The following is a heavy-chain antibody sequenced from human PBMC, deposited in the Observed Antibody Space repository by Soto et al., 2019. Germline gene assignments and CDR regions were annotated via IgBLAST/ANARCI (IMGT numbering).Heavy chain of an antibody. CDR3: ARVWGGAFDI. J-gene: IGHJ3*02. Sequence: SETLSLTCTVSGGSLSSYYWICMLQLPGKGREWSRYIYDSASTNHNPTLRISVTIAVYTPKNKLTLKLRAVSAADMDVYYCARVWGGAFDIWGQGTMVTVSS. CDR1: GGSLSSYY. V-gene: IGHV4-59*01. D-gene: IGHD3-10*01. CDR2: IYDSAST.